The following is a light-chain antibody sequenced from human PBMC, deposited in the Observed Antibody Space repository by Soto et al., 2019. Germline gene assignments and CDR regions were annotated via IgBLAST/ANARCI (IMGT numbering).Light chain of an antibody. CDR1: SSAVGSYRL. Sequence: QSVLTQPASVSGSPGQSITITCTGSSSAVGSYRLVSLYQCHPGKVPKLIIYEGNKRPSGVSNRFSGSEPGNTASLTISGLQAEDEADCYCCSSAPSRTVVFGTRTKGTVL. J-gene: IGLJ1*01. CDR2: EGN. V-gene: IGLV2-23*01. CDR3: CSSAPSRTVV.